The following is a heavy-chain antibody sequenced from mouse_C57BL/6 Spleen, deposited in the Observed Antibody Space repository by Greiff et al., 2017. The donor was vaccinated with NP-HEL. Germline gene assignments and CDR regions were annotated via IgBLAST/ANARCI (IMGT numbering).Heavy chain of an antibody. J-gene: IGHJ4*01. D-gene: IGHD1-1*01. CDR1: GYSFTDYN. V-gene: IGHV1-39*01. CDR3: ARHTTVVAYYYAMDY. CDR2: INPNFGTT. Sequence: EVQLQQSGPELVKPGASVKISCKASGYSFTDYNMNWVKQSNGKSLEWIGVINPNFGTTSYNQKFKGKATLTVDQSSSTAYMQLNSLTSEDSAVYYCARHTTVVAYYYAMDYWGQGTSVTVSS.